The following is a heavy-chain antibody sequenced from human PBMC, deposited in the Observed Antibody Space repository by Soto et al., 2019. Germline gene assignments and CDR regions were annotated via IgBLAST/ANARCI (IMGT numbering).Heavy chain of an antibody. CDR2: IIPILGIA. D-gene: IGHD5-12*01. J-gene: IGHJ4*02. CDR1: GGTFSSYT. Sequence: QVQLVQSGAEVKKPGSSVKVSCKASGGTFSSYTISWVRQAPGQGLEWMGRIIPILGIANYAQKFQGRVTITADKSTSTAYMELSSLRSEVTAVYYCARDRLSGYEATDYWGQGTLVTVSA. V-gene: IGHV1-69*08. CDR3: ARDRLSGYEATDY.